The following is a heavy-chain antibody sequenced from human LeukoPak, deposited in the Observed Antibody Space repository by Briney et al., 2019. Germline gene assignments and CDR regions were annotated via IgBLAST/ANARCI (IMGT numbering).Heavy chain of an antibody. CDR3: ARDWTLSPADNDAFDI. CDR1: GFTFSSYA. J-gene: IGHJ3*02. D-gene: IGHD2-2*01. CDR2: TWYDGSNK. V-gene: IGHV3-33*08. Sequence: GGSLRLSCAASGFTFSSYALSRVRQAPGKGLEWVALTWYDGSNKYYPDSVKGRFPVSRDNTNNTPYLKMTSLRAEDTAVFYCARDWTLSPADNDAFDIGGRGTMATVS.